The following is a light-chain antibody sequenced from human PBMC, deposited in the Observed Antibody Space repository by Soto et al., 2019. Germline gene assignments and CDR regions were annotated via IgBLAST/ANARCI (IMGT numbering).Light chain of an antibody. CDR2: EVN. Sequence: QSVLTQPPSASGSPGQSVTFSCTGTSSDVGGYNYVSWYQHHPGKAPKLMIYEVNTRPSGVPDRFSGSKSGNTASLTVSGLQAEDEADYYCSSYAGGNNVVFGGGTKLTVL. V-gene: IGLV2-8*01. CDR3: SSYAGGNNVV. J-gene: IGLJ2*01. CDR1: SSDVGGYNY.